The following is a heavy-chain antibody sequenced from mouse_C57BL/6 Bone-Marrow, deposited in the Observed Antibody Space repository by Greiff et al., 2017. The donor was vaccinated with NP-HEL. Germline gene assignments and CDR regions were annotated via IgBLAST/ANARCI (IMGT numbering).Heavy chain of an antibody. J-gene: IGHJ4*01. CDR1: GFTFSSYA. V-gene: IGHV5-4*03. CDR3: ARRTRYGNYPYYYAMDY. CDR2: ISDGGSYT. D-gene: IGHD2-1*01. Sequence: EVKLMESGGGLVKPGGSLKLSCAASGFTFSSYAMSWVRQTPEKRLEWVATISDGGSYTYYTDNVQGRFTIYRDNAKNNLYLQMSHLKSEDTAMYYCARRTRYGNYPYYYAMDYWGQGTSVTVSS.